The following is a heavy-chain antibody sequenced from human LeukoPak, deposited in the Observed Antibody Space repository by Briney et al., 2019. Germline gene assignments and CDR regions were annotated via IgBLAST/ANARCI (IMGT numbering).Heavy chain of an antibody. CDR1: GGSISSSSYY. Sequence: SETLSLTCTVSGGSISSSSYYWGWIRQPPGKGLEWIGSIYYSGSTYYNPSLKSRVTISVDTSKNQFSLKLSSVTAADTVVYYCARRYSSSSDRAFDIWGQGTMVTVSS. J-gene: IGHJ3*02. CDR3: ARRYSSSSDRAFDI. CDR2: IYYSGST. V-gene: IGHV4-39*01. D-gene: IGHD6-6*01.